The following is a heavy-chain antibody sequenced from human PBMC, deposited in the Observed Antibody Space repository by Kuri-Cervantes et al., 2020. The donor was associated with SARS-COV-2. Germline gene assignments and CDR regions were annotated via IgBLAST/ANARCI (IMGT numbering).Heavy chain of an antibody. D-gene: IGHD2-21*01. CDR1: GFNFSRTD. CDR3: AKDRVGVQDF. CDR2: ISHDGKNK. V-gene: IGHV3-30*18. J-gene: IGHJ4*02. Sequence: GGSLRLSCAASGFNFSRTDMHWVRQAPGKGLEWVALISHDGKNKKCIASGKGRFTISRDNSQNTLYLHMKSLRNEDTAMYYCAKDRVGVQDFWGQGTLVAVSS.